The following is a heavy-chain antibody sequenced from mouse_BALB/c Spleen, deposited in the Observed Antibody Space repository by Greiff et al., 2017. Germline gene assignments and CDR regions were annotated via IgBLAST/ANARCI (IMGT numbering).Heavy chain of an antibody. CDR3: AREDLGAMDY. J-gene: IGHJ4*01. Sequence: VQLQQSGAELVRPGTSVKVSCKASGYAFTNYLIEWVKQRPGQGLEWIGVINPGSGGTNYNEKFKGKATLTADKSSSTAYMQLSSLTSDDSAVYYCAREDLGAMDYWGQGTSVTVSS. CDR2: INPGSGGT. CDR1: GYAFTNYL. V-gene: IGHV1-54*01.